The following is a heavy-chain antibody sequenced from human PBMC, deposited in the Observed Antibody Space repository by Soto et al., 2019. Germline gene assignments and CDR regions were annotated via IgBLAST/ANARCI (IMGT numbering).Heavy chain of an antibody. CDR1: GFTLSDHY. V-gene: IGHV3-72*01. CDR3: TCWIAARCS. Sequence: EVQLVESGGDLVQPGGYLRLSCAASGFTLSDHYMDWVRQAPGKGLEWVARTKNRSQRYTIEYAASVKGRFTISRDDSKNSLFLQMNSLKSDDTALYYCTCWIAARCSWGQGTLVTVAS. J-gene: IGHJ4*02. CDR2: TKNRSQRYTI. D-gene: IGHD6-6*01.